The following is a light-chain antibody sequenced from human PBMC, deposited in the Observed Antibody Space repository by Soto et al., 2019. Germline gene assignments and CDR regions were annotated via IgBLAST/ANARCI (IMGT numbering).Light chain of an antibody. Sequence: QSVLTQPPSVTGAPGQRVTISCTGNNSNSGAGSGVNWYQQFPDKAPKLLIYANTHRPSGVPDRFSGSTSATSASLAITGLQTQDEADYYCQSFDSSLTGLIFGGGTKVTVL. J-gene: IGLJ2*01. V-gene: IGLV1-40*01. CDR3: QSFDSSLTGLI. CDR2: ANT. CDR1: NSNSGAGSG.